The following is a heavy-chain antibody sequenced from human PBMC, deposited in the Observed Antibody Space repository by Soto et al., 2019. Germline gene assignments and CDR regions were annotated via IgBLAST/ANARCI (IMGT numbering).Heavy chain of an antibody. D-gene: IGHD5-18*01. CDR1: GYTFTSYG. CDR2: ISAYNGNT. CDR3: ARAWGYSYGFDP. J-gene: IGHJ5*02. V-gene: IGHV1-18*01. Sequence: QVQLVQSGAEVKKPGASVKVSCKASGYTFTSYGISWVRQAPGQGLEGMGWISAYNGNTNYAHKLQGRVTMTTESATSKAHMGRRGLRSDETAVYYCARAWGYSYGFDPWGEGTLVTVSS.